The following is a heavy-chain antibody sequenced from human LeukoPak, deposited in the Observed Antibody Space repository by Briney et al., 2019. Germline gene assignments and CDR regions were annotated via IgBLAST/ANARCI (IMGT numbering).Heavy chain of an antibody. V-gene: IGHV3-23*01. Sequence: GRSLRLSCAASGFTFSNYAMNWVRQAPGKGLEWVSAISGSGGSTFYADFVKGRFTISRDNSKNTLYLEMNSLRAEDTAVYYCAKAPLGRCTGVICYYFDYWGQGTLVTVSS. CDR2: ISGSGGST. D-gene: IGHD2-15*01. CDR3: AKAPLGRCTGVICYYFDY. CDR1: GFTFSNYA. J-gene: IGHJ4*02.